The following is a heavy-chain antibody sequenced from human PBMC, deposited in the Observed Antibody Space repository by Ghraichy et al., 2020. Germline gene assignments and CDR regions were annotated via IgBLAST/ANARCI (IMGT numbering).Heavy chain of an antibody. V-gene: IGHV3-33*01. D-gene: IGHD1-20*01. Sequence: GGSLRLSCAASGFIFGTYGMQWVRQAPGKGLEWVALIWFNGSNKYYAEAVKGRFTISRDNFKNMMWLQMDSLRAEDTAVYYCARDILVNGNWYFDLWGRGTLVTVSS. CDR2: IWFNGSNK. CDR3: ARDILVNGNWYFDL. J-gene: IGHJ2*01. CDR1: GFIFGTYG.